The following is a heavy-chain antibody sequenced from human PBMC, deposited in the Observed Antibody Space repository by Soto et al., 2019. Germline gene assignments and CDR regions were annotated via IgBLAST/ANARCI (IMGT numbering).Heavy chain of an antibody. V-gene: IGHV4-59*01. Sequence: SETLSLTCTVSGGYISSYYWSWIRQPPGKGLEWIGYIYYSGSTNYNPSLKSRVTISVDMSQNQFSLNLNYVTAADTAVYYCARDLWGYCGTDCYPLDVWGQGTTVTVSS. CDR1: GGYISSYY. J-gene: IGHJ6*02. CDR2: IYYSGST. CDR3: ARDLWGYCGTDCYPLDV. D-gene: IGHD2-21*02.